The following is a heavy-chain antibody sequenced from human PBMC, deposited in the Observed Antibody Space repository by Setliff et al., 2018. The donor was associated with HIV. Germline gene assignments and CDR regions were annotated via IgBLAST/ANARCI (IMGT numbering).Heavy chain of an antibody. Sequence: GGSLRLSFAASGFTFKTYWMHWVRQVPGKGLVWVSRINSDGSTTSYADSVKGRFTISRDNAKNTLHLQMNSLRAEDTAVYYCARGTSGSYGGFDYWGQAILVTVSS. CDR3: ARGTSGSYGGFDY. J-gene: IGHJ4*02. V-gene: IGHV3-74*01. CDR1: GFTFKTYW. D-gene: IGHD1-26*01. CDR2: INSDGSTT.